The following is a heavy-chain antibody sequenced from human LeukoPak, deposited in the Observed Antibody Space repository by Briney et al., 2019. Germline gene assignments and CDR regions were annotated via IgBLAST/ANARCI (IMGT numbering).Heavy chain of an antibody. CDR1: GFTLTSYS. CDR3: TRVVADILSFDY. D-gene: IGHD5-12*01. V-gene: IGHV3-48*02. Sequence: GGSLSLSCAASGFTLTSYSMNWVRQAPGKGLEWVSYISSSSSTSYYADSVKGRFTISRDNAKNSVYLQMNSLRDDDTARYYCTRVVADILSFDYWGQGTLVTVSS. J-gene: IGHJ4*02. CDR2: ISSSSSTS.